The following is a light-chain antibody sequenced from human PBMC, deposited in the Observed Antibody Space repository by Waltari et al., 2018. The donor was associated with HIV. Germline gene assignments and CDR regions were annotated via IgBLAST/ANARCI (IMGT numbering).Light chain of an antibody. J-gene: IGLJ2*01. V-gene: IGLV2-23*02. CDR1: SSDVGSYTL. CDR2: EVN. Sequence: QSALTQPVSVSGSPGQSITISCTGTSSDVGSYTLVSWYQQHPDKAPKLMIYEVNKRRSGISNRFSGSKSGNTASLTISGLQAEDEAHYFCCSYAGSHVIFGGGTKLTVL. CDR3: CSYAGSHVI.